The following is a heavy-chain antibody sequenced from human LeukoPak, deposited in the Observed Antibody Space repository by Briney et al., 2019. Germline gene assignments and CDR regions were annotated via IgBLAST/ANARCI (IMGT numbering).Heavy chain of an antibody. Sequence: ETLSLTCAVYGGSFGGYYWSWIRQPPGKGLEWVSGISGSGGSTYYADSVKGRFTISRDNSKNTLYLQMNSLRAEDTAVYYCASYIAAAGRGLDYWGQGTLVTVSS. V-gene: IGHV3-23*01. J-gene: IGHJ4*02. CDR3: ASYIAAAGRGLDY. D-gene: IGHD6-13*01. CDR2: ISGSGGST. CDR1: GGSFGGYY.